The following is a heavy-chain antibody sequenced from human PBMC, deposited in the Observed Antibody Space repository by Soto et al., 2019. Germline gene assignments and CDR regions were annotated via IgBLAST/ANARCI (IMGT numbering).Heavy chain of an antibody. CDR1: GYTFTSYA. V-gene: IGHV1-3*05. Sequence: QVQLVQSGAEEKKPGASVKVSCKASGYTFTSYAMHWVRQAPGQRLEWMGWINAGNGNTKYSQKFHGRVTITRLTYAYTEYMELSSLRSEDMSVYYCARDMYYDFWRGLFDCWGQGNLVTVSS. CDR3: ARDMYYDFWRGLFDC. CDR2: INAGNGNT. D-gene: IGHD3-3*01. J-gene: IGHJ4*02.